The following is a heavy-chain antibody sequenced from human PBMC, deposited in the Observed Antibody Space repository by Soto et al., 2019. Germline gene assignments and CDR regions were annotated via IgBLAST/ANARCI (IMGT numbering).Heavy chain of an antibody. J-gene: IGHJ4*02. V-gene: IGHV4-34*01. Sequence: QVQLQQWGAGLLKPSETLSLTCAVYGGSFSGYYWSWIRQPPGKGLVGIGEINHSGSTNYNPSLKSRVTISVDTSKNQFSLKLSSETAADTAVYYCARGPRLARGKYYYDSSGYAHFDYLGQGTLGTVSS. CDR2: INHSGST. CDR3: ARGPRLARGKYYYDSSGYAHFDY. D-gene: IGHD3-22*01. CDR1: GGSFSGYY.